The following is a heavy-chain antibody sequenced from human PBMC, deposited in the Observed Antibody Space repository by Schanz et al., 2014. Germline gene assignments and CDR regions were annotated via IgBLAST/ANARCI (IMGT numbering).Heavy chain of an antibody. CDR1: GFTFSSYA. CDR2: ISGGGGGYR. V-gene: IGHV3-23*01. D-gene: IGHD2-21*01. CDR3: AKGEGAVINNWYFDL. J-gene: IGHJ2*01. Sequence: EVQLLESGGGLVQPGGSLRLSCAVSGFTFSSYAMSWVRQAPGKGLEWVSTISGGGGGYRPYADSVKGRFTISRDNSMKTLSLQMNSLSADGKAGYYCAKGEGAVINNWYFDLWGRGTLVTVSS.